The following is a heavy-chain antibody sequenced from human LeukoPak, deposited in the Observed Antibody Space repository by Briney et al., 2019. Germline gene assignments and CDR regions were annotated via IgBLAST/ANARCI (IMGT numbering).Heavy chain of an antibody. CDR1: GFTFSSYS. CDR2: ISSSSSTI. Sequence: GGSLRLSCAASGFTFSSYSMNWVRQAPGKGLESVSYISSSSSTINYADSVKGRFTISRDNAKNSLYLQMNSLRAEDTAVYYSARERGDRKVTVPQGFDPWGQGTLVTVSS. CDR3: ARERGDRKVTVPQGFDP. V-gene: IGHV3-48*01. D-gene: IGHD1-14*01. J-gene: IGHJ5*02.